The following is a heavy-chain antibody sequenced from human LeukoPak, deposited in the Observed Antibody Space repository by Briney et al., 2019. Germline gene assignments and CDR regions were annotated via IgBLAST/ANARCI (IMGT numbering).Heavy chain of an antibody. Sequence: SETLSLTCTVPGGSISSYDWTWIRQPAGKGLEWIGRVYTSGTTKYNPSLRGRVTMSVDTSTKQFSLNLSSVTAADTAVYYCVTTHVGGAVDWNVFDIWGQGTLVTVSS. CDR3: VTTHVGGAVDWNVFDI. V-gene: IGHV4-4*07. CDR1: GGSISSYD. D-gene: IGHD2-21*01. J-gene: IGHJ3*02. CDR2: VYTSGTT.